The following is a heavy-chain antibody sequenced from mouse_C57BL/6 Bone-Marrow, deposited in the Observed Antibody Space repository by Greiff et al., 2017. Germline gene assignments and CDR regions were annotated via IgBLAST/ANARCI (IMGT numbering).Heavy chain of an antibody. D-gene: IGHD1-1*01. J-gene: IGHJ2*01. CDR3: TRVYYYGSSYYFDY. CDR2: ISSGGDYI. V-gene: IGHV5-9-1*02. CDR1: GFTFSSYA. Sequence: EVKVVESGEGLVKPGGSLKLSCAASGFTFSSYAMSWVRQTPEKRLEWVAYISSGGDYIYYADTVKGRFTISRDNARNTRYLQMSSLKSEDTAMYYCTRVYYYGSSYYFDYWGQGTTLTVSS.